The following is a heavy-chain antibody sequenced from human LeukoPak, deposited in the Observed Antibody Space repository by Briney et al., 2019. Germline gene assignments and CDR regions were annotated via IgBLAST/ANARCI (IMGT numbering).Heavy chain of an antibody. J-gene: IGHJ4*02. D-gene: IGHD3-3*01. Sequence: SETLSLTCTVSGGSISSSSYYWGWIRQPPGKGLEWIGSIYYSGSTYYNPSLKSRVTISVDTSKNQFSLKLSSVTAADTAVYYCARQPFSSVYGFLSPRYFDYWGQGTLVTVSS. V-gene: IGHV4-39*01. CDR3: ARQPFSSVYGFLSPRYFDY. CDR2: IYYSGST. CDR1: GGSISSSSYY.